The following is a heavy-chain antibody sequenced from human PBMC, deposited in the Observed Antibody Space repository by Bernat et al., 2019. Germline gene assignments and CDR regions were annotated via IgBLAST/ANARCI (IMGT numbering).Heavy chain of an antibody. Sequence: EVQMVESGGGLVKPGGSLRLSCATSGFTFTWTWMSWVRQAPGKGLEWVGHIKRKSDGGTTDYAAPVKGRITISRDDSKNTLYLEMNSLKTEDTAVYYCATERQYSSSAGPYFEHWGQGTRVTVSS. V-gene: IGHV3-15*01. CDR3: ATERQYSSSAGPYFEH. CDR2: IKRKSDGGTT. D-gene: IGHD6-6*01. J-gene: IGHJ4*02. CDR1: GFTFTWTW.